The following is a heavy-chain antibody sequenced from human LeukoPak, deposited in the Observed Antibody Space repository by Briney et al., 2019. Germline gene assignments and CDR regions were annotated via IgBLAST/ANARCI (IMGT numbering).Heavy chain of an antibody. V-gene: IGHV4-34*01. Sequence: NPSETLSLTCAVYGGSFSGYYWSWIRQPPGKGLEWIGEINHSGSTNYNPSLKSRVTISVDTSKNQFSLKLSSVTAADTAVYYCARGSSDYGSGSYHPAPPWGQGTLVTVSS. CDR3: ARGSSDYGSGSYHPAPP. J-gene: IGHJ5*02. CDR1: GGSFSGYY. CDR2: INHSGST. D-gene: IGHD3-10*01.